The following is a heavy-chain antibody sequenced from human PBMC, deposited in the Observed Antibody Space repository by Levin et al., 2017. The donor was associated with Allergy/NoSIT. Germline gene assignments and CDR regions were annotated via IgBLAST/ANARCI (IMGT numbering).Heavy chain of an antibody. D-gene: IGHD3-10*01. CDR2: INPNSGGT. J-gene: IGHJ6*02. V-gene: IGHV1-2*02. Sequence: ASVKVSCKASGYTFTGYYMHWVRQAPGQGLEWMGWINPNSGGTNYAQKFQGRVTMTRDTSISTAYMELSRLRSDDTAVYYCARVPRITMVREYYYYGMDVWGQGTTVTVSS. CDR1: GYTFTGYY. CDR3: ARVPRITMVREYYYYGMDV.